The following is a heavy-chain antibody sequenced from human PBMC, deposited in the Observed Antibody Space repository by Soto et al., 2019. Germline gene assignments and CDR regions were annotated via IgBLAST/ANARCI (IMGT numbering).Heavy chain of an antibody. CDR1: GGSISSDDHY. CDR2: IYYTGST. Sequence: QVQLQESGPGLVKPSQTLSLTCTVSGGSISSDDHYWTWIRQPPGKGLEWIGYIYYTGSTNYNPSLKSRVTISMDTSKNQFFLKVNSVTAADTAVYYCARDRSNSPDFFDFWGQGTLVTVSS. V-gene: IGHV4-30-4*01. D-gene: IGHD6-6*01. J-gene: IGHJ4*02. CDR3: ARDRSNSPDFFDF.